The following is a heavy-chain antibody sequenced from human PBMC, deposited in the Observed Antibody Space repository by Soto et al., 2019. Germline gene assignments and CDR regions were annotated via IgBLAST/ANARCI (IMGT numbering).Heavy chain of an antibody. Sequence: EVELVESGGGLVKPGGSLRLSCLASRFRFSDYTMTWVRQAPGKGLEWVSSISIISTNLYYGDSVKGRFTISRDNAKNSLYLQMNSLRVEDTAVDYCARSGSEGTTGGGALDMWGQGTMVTVSS. CDR2: ISIISTNL. V-gene: IGHV3-21*01. CDR1: RFRFSDYT. CDR3: ARSGSEGTTGGGALDM. D-gene: IGHD4-17*01. J-gene: IGHJ3*02.